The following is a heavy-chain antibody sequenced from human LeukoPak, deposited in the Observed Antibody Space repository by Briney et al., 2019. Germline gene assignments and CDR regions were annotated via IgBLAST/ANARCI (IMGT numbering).Heavy chain of an antibody. D-gene: IGHD2-2*03. Sequence: PSETLSLTCTVSGGSISSTSHYWAWMRQPPGKGVEWIASIFFIGNTYYNPSLKGRATISVDTTNRQFSLNLRSVTAADTAVYYCGRHFLFPGHCTTTTCYGGRGFFDYWGQGTLVPVTS. CDR1: GGSISSTSHY. CDR2: IFFIGNT. J-gene: IGHJ4*02. CDR3: GRHFLFPGHCTTTTCYGGRGFFDY. V-gene: IGHV4-39*01.